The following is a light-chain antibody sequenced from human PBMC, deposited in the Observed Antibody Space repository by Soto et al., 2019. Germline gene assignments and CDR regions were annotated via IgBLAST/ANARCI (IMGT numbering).Light chain of an antibody. Sequence: QSALTQPRSVSGSPGQSVTISCTGTSSDVGGYNYVSWYQHHPGKAPKLMIYDVSKRPSGVPDRFSGAKSGNTASLTISGRQDEDEADYYCCSYAGGHTNLFGTGTQLIGL. V-gene: IGLV2-11*01. CDR2: DVS. CDR1: SSDVGGYNY. CDR3: CSYAGGHTNL. J-gene: IGLJ1*01.